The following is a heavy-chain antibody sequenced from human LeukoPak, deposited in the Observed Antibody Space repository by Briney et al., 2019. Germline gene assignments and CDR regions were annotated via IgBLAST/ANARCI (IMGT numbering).Heavy chain of an antibody. CDR3: AKAISGYEKGPLYYFDY. Sequence: GGSLRLSCVVSGFIFSSYGMHWVRQAPGKGLEWVSSISGSGGRTHYIDSVKGRFTISRDNSKNTLYLQMDSLRAEDTAVYYCAKAISGYEKGPLYYFDYWGQGTLVTVSS. V-gene: IGHV3-23*01. J-gene: IGHJ4*02. CDR2: ISGSGGRT. CDR1: GFIFSSYG. D-gene: IGHD5-12*01.